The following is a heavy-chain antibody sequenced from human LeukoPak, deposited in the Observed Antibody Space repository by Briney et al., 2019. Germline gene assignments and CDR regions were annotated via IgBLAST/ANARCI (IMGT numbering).Heavy chain of an antibody. Sequence: ASVKVSCKASGYTFTSYAMHWVRQAPGQRLEWMGWINAGNGNTKYSQKFQGRVTITRDTSVSTAYMELSSLRSEDTAVYYCARVGTTVTLLFDPWGQGTLVTVSS. CDR1: GYTFTSYA. CDR3: ARVGTTVTLLFDP. CDR2: INAGNGNT. D-gene: IGHD4-17*01. J-gene: IGHJ5*02. V-gene: IGHV1-3*01.